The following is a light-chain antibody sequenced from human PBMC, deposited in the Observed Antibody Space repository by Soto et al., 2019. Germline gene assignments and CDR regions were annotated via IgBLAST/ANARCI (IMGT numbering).Light chain of an antibody. V-gene: IGKV3-11*01. CDR1: QTVGRF. CDR3: KQRLPWPIT. J-gene: IGKJ5*01. CDR2: DAS. Sequence: DIVLTQSPATLSLSPGDRVTLSCRASQTVGRFLSWYQHSPGQGPRLLVYDASNRATGVPARFSGSGSETAFPPTIRTLEPKIFASYYGKQRLPWPITFGQGTRLKIK.